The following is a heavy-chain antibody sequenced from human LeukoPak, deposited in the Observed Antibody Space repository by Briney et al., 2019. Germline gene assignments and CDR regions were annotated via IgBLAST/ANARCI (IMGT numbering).Heavy chain of an antibody. J-gene: IGHJ4*02. CDR1: GFTFSSYA. V-gene: IGHV3-30-3*01. CDR3: ARDLNDYVTDY. CDR2: ISYDGSNK. Sequence: PGRSPRLSCAASGFTFSSYAMHWVRQAPGKGLEWVAVISYDGSNKYYADSVKGRLTISRDNSKNTLYLQMNSLRAEDTAVYYCARDLNDYVTDYWGQGTLVTVSS. D-gene: IGHD3-16*01.